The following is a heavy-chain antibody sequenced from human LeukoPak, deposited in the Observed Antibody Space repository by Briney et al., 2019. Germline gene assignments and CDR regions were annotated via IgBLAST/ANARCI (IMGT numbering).Heavy chain of an antibody. J-gene: IGHJ4*02. CDR2: TYYRSKWYN. Sequence: LSQTLSLTCAISGDSVSSNSAAWNWLRQSPSRGLEWLGRTYYRSKWYNDYAVSVKSRITINPDTSKNQFSLQLNSVTPEDTAVYYCARDSGSSSSAGFDYWGQGTLVTVSS. CDR1: GDSVSSNSAA. D-gene: IGHD6-6*01. CDR3: ARDSGSSSSAGFDY. V-gene: IGHV6-1*01.